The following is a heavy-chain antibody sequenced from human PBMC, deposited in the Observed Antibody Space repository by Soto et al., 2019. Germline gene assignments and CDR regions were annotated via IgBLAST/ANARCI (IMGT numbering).Heavy chain of an antibody. Sequence: SETLSLTCAVYGRSFSGYYWSWIRQPPGKGLEWIGEINHSGSTNYNPSLKSRVTISADTSKSQFSLKLSSVTAADTAVYFCARGRNIVVVPAAMDFGYWGQATLVTVSS. V-gene: IGHV4-34*01. J-gene: IGHJ4*02. CDR3: ARGRNIVVVPAAMDFGY. D-gene: IGHD2-2*01. CDR2: INHSGST. CDR1: GRSFSGYY.